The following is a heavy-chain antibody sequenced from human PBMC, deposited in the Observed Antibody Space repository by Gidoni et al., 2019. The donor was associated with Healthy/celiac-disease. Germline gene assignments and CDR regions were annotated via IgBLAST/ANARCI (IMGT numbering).Heavy chain of an antibody. CDR2: INHSGST. V-gene: IGHV4-34*01. Sequence: QVQLQQWGAGLLKPSATLSLTCAVYGGSFSGYYWSWIRQPPGKGLEWIGEINHSGSTNYNPSLKSRVTISVDTSKNQFSLKLSSVTAADTAVYYCASGPNDYGGKSGWGQGTLVTVSS. CDR1: GGSFSGYY. CDR3: ASGPNDYGGKSG. J-gene: IGHJ4*02. D-gene: IGHD4-17*01.